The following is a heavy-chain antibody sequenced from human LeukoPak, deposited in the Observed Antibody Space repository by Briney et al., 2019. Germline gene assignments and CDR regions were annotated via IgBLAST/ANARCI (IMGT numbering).Heavy chain of an antibody. J-gene: IGHJ5*02. CDR3: ARREGGYGDYPDNWFDP. CDR1: GGSISSSSYY. D-gene: IGHD4-17*01. Sequence: SETLSLTCTVSGGSISSSSYYWGWIRQPPGKGLEWIGSIYYSGSTYYNPSLKSRVTISVDTSKNPFCLKLSSVTAAATAVYYCARREGGYGDYPDNWFDPWGQGTLVTVSS. CDR2: IYYSGST. V-gene: IGHV4-39*01.